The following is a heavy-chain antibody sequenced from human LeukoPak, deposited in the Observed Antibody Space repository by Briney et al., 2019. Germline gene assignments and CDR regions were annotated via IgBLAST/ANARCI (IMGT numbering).Heavy chain of an antibody. CDR2: FDPEDGET. CDR1: GYTLTELS. Sequence: ASVKVSCKVSGYTLTELSMHWVRQAPGKGLEWMGGFDPEDGETIYAQKFQGRVTMTEDTSTDTAYMELSSLRSEDTAVYYCARGVVDIVVVVAATQPEGYDTPYYYYYYMDVWGKGTTVTVSS. J-gene: IGHJ6*03. CDR3: ARGVVDIVVVVAATQPEGYDTPYYYYYYMDV. D-gene: IGHD2-15*01. V-gene: IGHV1-24*01.